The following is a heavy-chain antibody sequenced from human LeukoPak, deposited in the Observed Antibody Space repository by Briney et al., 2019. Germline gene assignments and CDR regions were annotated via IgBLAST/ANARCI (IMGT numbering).Heavy chain of an antibody. D-gene: IGHD4-23*01. V-gene: IGHV3-48*01. J-gene: IGHJ4*02. CDR2: ISSSSSTI. Sequence: GGSLRLSCAASGFTFSSYSMNWVRQAPGKGLEWVSYISSSSSTIYYADSVKGRFTISRDNSKNTLYLQMNSLRAEDTAVYYCAKVGATVVTPAGYWGQGTLVTVSS. CDR3: AKVGATVVTPAGY. CDR1: GFTFSSYS.